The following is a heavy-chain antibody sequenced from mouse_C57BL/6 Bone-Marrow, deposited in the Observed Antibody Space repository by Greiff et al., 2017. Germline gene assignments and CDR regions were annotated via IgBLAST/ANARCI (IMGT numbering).Heavy chain of an antibody. V-gene: IGHV5-12*01. D-gene: IGHD1-1*01. J-gene: IGHJ4*01. CDR1: GFTFSDYY. CDR3: ALYYYGSPYAMDY. Sequence: EVKVVESGGGLVQPGGSLKLSCAASGFTFSDYYMYWVRQTPEKRLEWVAYISNGGGSTYYPDTVKGRFTISRDNAKNTLYLQMSRLKSEDTAMYYCALYYYGSPYAMDYWGQGTSVTVSS. CDR2: ISNGGGST.